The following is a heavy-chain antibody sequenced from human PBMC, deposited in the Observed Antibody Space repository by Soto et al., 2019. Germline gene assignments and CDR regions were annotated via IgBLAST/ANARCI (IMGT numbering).Heavy chain of an antibody. CDR2: IIPIFGTA. D-gene: IGHD3-22*01. CDR1: GGTFSSYA. J-gene: IGHJ6*02. CDR3: ARDYADSSGYYYGMDV. Sequence: ASVKVSCKASGGTFSSYAISWVRQAPGQGLEWMGGIIPIFGTANYAQKFQGRVTITADKSTSTAYMELSSLRSEDTAVYYCARDYADSSGYYYGMDVWGQGTTVTVSS. V-gene: IGHV1-69*06.